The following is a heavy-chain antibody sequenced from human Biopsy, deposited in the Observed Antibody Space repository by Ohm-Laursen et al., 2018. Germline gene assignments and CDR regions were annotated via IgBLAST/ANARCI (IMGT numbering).Heavy chain of an antibody. CDR1: GFTFSNYG. J-gene: IGHJ3*02. CDR3: ARKYSGFDI. D-gene: IGHD5-12*01. Sequence: GSLRLSCAASGFTFSNYGMTWVRQAPGKGLEWVSSITGDGGIIHYADSVKGRFTISRDNSKNTLYTQMNSLRAEDMAVYYCARKYSGFDIWGQGTMVSVSS. V-gene: IGHV3-23*01. CDR2: ITGDGGII.